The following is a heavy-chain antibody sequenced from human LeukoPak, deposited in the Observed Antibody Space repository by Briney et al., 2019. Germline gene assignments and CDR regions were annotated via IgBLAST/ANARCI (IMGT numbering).Heavy chain of an antibody. CDR2: ISSSSSYI. Sequence: PGGSLRLSCAASGFTFSNYAMSWVRQAPGKGLEWVSSISSSSSYIYYADSVKGRFTISRDNAKNSLYLQMNSLRAEDTAVYYCARIEYSSSSADYWGQGTLVTVSS. CDR3: ARIEYSSSSADY. J-gene: IGHJ4*02. D-gene: IGHD6-6*01. CDR1: GFTFSNYA. V-gene: IGHV3-21*01.